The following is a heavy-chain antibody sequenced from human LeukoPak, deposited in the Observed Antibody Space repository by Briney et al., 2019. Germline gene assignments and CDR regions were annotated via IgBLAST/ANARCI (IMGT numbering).Heavy chain of an antibody. D-gene: IGHD3-22*01. CDR1: GGSISSYY. Sequence: SETLSLTCTVSGGSISSYYWSWIRQPAGKGLEWIGRIHTRSTNYNPSLKSRVTMSVDTSKNQFSLKLSSVTAADTAVYYCARDQYYYDSSGYLFDYGGQGTLVTVSS. J-gene: IGHJ4*02. CDR3: ARDQYYYDSSGYLFDY. V-gene: IGHV4-4*07. CDR2: IHTRST.